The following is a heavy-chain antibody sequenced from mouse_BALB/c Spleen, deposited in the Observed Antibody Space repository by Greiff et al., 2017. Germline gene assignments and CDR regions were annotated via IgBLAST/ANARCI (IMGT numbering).Heavy chain of an antibody. D-gene: IGHD3-3*01. V-gene: IGHV5-6-3*01. CDR3: AREGGHYYGMDY. CDR1: GFTFSSYG. CDR2: INSNGGST. Sequence: EVKLVESGGGLVQPGGSLKLSCAASGFTFSSYGMSWVRQTPDKRLELVATINSNGGSTYYPDSVKGRFTISRDNAKNTLYLQMSSLKSEDTAMYYCAREGGHYYGMDYWGQGTSVTVSS. J-gene: IGHJ4*01.